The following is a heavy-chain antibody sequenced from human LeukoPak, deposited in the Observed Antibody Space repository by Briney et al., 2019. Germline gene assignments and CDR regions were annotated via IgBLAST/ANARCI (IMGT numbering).Heavy chain of an antibody. V-gene: IGHV3-23*01. J-gene: IGHJ4*02. Sequence: GGSLRLSCAASGFSLSNYAMTWVRQAPGKGLEWVSGISGSGGSTYYADSVKGRFTISRDNSKNTLYLQMNSLRAEDTAVYYCARGYSSGRWGYYFDYWGQGTLVTVSS. CDR2: ISGSGGST. CDR1: GFSLSNYA. CDR3: ARGYSSGRWGYYFDY. D-gene: IGHD6-19*01.